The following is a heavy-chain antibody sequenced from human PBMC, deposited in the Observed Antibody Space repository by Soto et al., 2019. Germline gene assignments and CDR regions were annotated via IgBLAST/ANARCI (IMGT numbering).Heavy chain of an antibody. V-gene: IGHV4-39*01. D-gene: IGHD6-25*01. CDR2: IYYSGRT. CDR3: ARRLYDSSGYYYFAY. Sequence: SETLSLTCTVSGVSIISRSYYWGLIRRAPGKGLEWIGSIYYSGRTYDNPSLKSRVSTSVETSKNQFSLKLSSVTAADTAVYFCARRLYDSSGYYYFAYSGQLTLVPVAS. J-gene: IGHJ4*02. CDR1: GVSIISRSYY.